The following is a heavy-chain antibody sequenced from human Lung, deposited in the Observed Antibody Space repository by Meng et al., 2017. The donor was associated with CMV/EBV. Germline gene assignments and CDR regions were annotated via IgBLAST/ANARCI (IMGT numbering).Heavy chain of an antibody. D-gene: IGHD6-19*01. V-gene: IGHV4-4*02. CDR2: TYHSGNT. CDR1: GDSFSSSRW. Sequence: QVQQGESGAGVEKPAAPLTLACTVSGDSFSSSRWWRWLRQPPGKGVTWRRETYHSGNTNSNPKIQGRVTISVDKSKNPFYLKLRSVTAADTAVYYCASVPPSEKQWLVSDYWGQGTLVTVSS. CDR3: ASVPPSEKQWLVSDY. J-gene: IGHJ4*02.